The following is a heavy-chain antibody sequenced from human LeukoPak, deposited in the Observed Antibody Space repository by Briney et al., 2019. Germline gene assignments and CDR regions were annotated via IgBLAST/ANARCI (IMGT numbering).Heavy chain of an antibody. V-gene: IGHV4-61*02. CDR2: VFTSGSP. CDR3: ASARRFGGVFAFDI. D-gene: IGHD3-16*01. J-gene: IGHJ3*02. CDR1: GGSISSSSYY. Sequence: KPSETLSLTCTVSGGSISSSSYYWSWIRQPAGKGLEWIGRVFTSGSPNYNPSLRSRVTMSVDTSKNQFSLKLSSVTAADTAVYYCASARRFGGVFAFDIWGQGTGVSDSS.